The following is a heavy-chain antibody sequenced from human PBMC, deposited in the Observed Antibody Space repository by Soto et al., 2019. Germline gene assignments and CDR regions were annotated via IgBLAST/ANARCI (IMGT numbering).Heavy chain of an antibody. V-gene: IGHV3-23*01. J-gene: IGHJ5*02. CDR2: ILGSGGT. CDR3: AKDAVYGDGFWLPES. Sequence: GSLRLSCAASGFTFSKYAMMWVRQAPGKGLEWVAGILGSGGTYHTDSVKGRFTISKDNSLSTPYLQMDFLRADDTAVYYCAKDAVYGDGFWLPESWGQGTLVTVSS. CDR1: GFTFSKYA. D-gene: IGHD4-17*01.